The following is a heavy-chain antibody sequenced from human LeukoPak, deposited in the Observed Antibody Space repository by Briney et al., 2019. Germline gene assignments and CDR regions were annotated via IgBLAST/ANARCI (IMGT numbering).Heavy chain of an antibody. Sequence: ASVKVSCKASGYTFTTYYMNWVRQAPGQGLEWMGIINPSGGSTSYAQKFQGRVTMTRDTSTSTVYMELSSLRAEDTAVYYCARAYDSSGYYFYHWGQGTLVTVSS. CDR3: ARAYDSSGYYFYH. CDR2: INPSGGST. CDR1: GYTFTTYY. V-gene: IGHV1-46*01. D-gene: IGHD3-22*01. J-gene: IGHJ1*01.